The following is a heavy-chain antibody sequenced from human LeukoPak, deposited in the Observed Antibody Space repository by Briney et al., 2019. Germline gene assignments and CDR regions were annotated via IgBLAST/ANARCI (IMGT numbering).Heavy chain of an antibody. V-gene: IGHV1-18*04. CDR2: ISGYNGHT. Sequence: ASVKCSCTASGYAFTDHAVNWVRQAPGQGLEWRGWISGYNGHTSYAQKFQGRVMVTTDRSTNTAYLELRSLRSDDTAVYYCARVPNPRNTYGYNDKWGQGTLVTVSS. J-gene: IGHJ4*02. D-gene: IGHD5-18*01. CDR3: ARVPNPRNTYGYNDK. CDR1: GYAFTDHA.